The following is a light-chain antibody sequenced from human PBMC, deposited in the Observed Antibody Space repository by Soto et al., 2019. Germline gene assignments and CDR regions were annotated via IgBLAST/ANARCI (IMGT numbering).Light chain of an antibody. J-gene: IGKJ1*01. CDR3: QQYGSYPRT. Sequence: DIQMTQSPSSLSASVGDRVSLTCRASETITTSLAWYQQQPGTAPKVLIYDASTLESGVPSRFSGSGSGTEFTLTISSLQPADFATYYCQQYGSYPRTFGQGTKVDIK. CDR2: DAS. V-gene: IGKV1-5*01. CDR1: ETITTS.